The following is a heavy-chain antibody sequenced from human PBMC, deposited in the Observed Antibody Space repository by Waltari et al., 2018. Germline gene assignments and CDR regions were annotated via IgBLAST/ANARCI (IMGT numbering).Heavy chain of an antibody. Sequence: QVQLVQSGAEVLRPGAAVKVSCQASGYTFNHYEINWVRQAAGQGLEWMGWVNPNSGATAYAQKFQGRISMTWDTFTRTAYMELSNLRSDDTAVFYCARGRDVFANFDYNWFDPWGQGTLVTVSS. V-gene: IGHV1-8*02. J-gene: IGHJ5*02. CDR3: ARGRDVFANFDYNWFDP. D-gene: IGHD3-3*01. CDR1: GYTFNHYE. CDR2: VNPNSGAT.